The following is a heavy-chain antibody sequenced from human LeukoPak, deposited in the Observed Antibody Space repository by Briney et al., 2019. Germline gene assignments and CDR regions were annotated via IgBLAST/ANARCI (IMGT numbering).Heavy chain of an antibody. D-gene: IGHD3-9*01. CDR1: GFTFSSYA. V-gene: IGHV3-30*04. Sequence: GRPLRLSCAASGFTFSSYAMHWVRQAPGKGLEWVAVISYDGSNKYYADSVKGRFTISRDNSKNTLYLQMNSLRAEDTGVYYCARDFSKVLRYFDWSAFDYWGQGALVTVSS. CDR3: ARDFSKVLRYFDWSAFDY. J-gene: IGHJ4*02. CDR2: ISYDGSNK.